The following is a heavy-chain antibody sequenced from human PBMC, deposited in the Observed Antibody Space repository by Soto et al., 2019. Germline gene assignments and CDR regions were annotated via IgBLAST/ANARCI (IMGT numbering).Heavy chain of an antibody. CDR2: MNPNSGNT. J-gene: IGHJ5*02. CDR1: GYTFTSYD. Sequence: ASVKVSCKASGYTFTSYDINWVRQATGQGLEWMGWMNPNSGNTGYAQKFQGRVTRTRNTSISTAYMELSSLRSEDTAVYYCARGLGQSITIFGVVPSYNWFDPWGQGTLVTVSS. CDR3: ARGLGQSITIFGVVPSYNWFDP. V-gene: IGHV1-8*01. D-gene: IGHD3-3*01.